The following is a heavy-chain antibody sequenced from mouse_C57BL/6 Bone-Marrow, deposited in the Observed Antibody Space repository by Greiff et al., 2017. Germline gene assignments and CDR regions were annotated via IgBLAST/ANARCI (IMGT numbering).Heavy chain of an antibody. V-gene: IGHV3-6*01. CDR1: GYSITSGYF. CDR3: AGEPLDPFDD. J-gene: IGHJ2*01. Sequence: EVQLQESGPGLVKPSPSLSLSCSATGYSITSGYFWNWIRQLPGNKLECMGYISYDGSTNYNPSLKNRISITRDTSNNQSFLKLDSVTTEDTATYYCAGEPLDPFDDWGQGTTLTVSA. CDR2: ISYDGST.